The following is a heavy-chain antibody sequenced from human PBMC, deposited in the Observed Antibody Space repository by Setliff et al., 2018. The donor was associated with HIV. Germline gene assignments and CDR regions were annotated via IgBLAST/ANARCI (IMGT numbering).Heavy chain of an antibody. CDR3: ARIRLGYNDLTPPRYTHALGY. J-gene: IGHJ4*02. V-gene: IGHV1-2*02. D-gene: IGHD6-25*01. CDR1: GYTFSDYE. CDR2: INTEHGGA. Sequence: ASVKVSCKASGYTFSDYEIHWLRQAPGQGPEWLGWINTEHGGAYYTQHFQGRVSVTRDTSISTVYMELSALQSDDTAVYYCARIRLGYNDLTPPRYTHALGYWGQGTLVTVSS.